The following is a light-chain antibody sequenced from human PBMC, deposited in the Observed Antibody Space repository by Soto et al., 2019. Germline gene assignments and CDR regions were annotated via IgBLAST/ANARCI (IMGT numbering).Light chain of an antibody. CDR3: SSYTASSPLWV. CDR2: EVS. Sequence: QSVLTQPASVSGSPGQSITISCTETSSDVGGYNSVSWYQQHPGKAPKLMIFEVSNRPSGVSNRFSGSKSGNTASLTISGLQTEDEADYYCSSYTASSPLWVFGGGTKVTVL. V-gene: IGLV2-14*03. J-gene: IGLJ3*02. CDR1: SSDVGGYNS.